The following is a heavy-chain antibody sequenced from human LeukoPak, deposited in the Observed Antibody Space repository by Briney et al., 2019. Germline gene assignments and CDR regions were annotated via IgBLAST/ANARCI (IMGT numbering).Heavy chain of an antibody. D-gene: IGHD6-13*01. J-gene: IGHJ6*02. Sequence: PRRSLRHSCAASGFTFGDYAMHWVRPAPGKGLEWVSGINWKSNNIGYADSVKGRFTISRDNAKNSLYLQMNSLRTEDTALYYCARDRAGYFYAMDVWGQGTSVTVSS. V-gene: IGHV3-9*01. CDR3: ARDRAGYFYAMDV. CDR1: GFTFGDYA. CDR2: INWKSNNI.